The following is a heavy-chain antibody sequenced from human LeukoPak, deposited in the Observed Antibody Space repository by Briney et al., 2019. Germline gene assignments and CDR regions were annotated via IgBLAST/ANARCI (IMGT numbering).Heavy chain of an antibody. CDR1: GGSISSSSYY. D-gene: IGHD3-22*01. CDR3: ASNYYDSSGYRYDY. V-gene: IGHV4-39*02. J-gene: IGHJ4*02. CDR2: IYYSGST. Sequence: SETLSLTCTVSGGSISSSSYYWGWIRQPPGKGLEWIGSIYYSGSTYYDPSLKSRVTISVDTAKNHFSLKPSSVTAADTAVYYCASNYYDSSGYRYDYWGQGTLVTVSS.